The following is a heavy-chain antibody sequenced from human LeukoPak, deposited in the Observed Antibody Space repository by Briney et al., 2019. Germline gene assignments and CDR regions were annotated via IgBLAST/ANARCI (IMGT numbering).Heavy chain of an antibody. Sequence: GGSLRLSCAASGFTLSSYWMHWVRQAPGKGLAWVARIGSDGSSTRYADSVKGRFTISRDNAKNTLYLQMNSLRGEDTAVYYCARGYDYDSSAYPGGYYGMDVWGQGTTVTVSS. CDR2: IGSDGSST. J-gene: IGHJ6*02. V-gene: IGHV3-74*01. D-gene: IGHD3-22*01. CDR3: ARGYDYDSSAYPGGYYGMDV. CDR1: GFTLSSYW.